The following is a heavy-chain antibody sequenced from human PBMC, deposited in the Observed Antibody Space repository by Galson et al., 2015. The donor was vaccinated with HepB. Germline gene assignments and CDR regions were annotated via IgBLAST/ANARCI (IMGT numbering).Heavy chain of an antibody. V-gene: IGHV3-33*01. CDR2: IWFDGSKD. D-gene: IGHD4-17*01. Sequence: SLRLSCAASGSSFSSHGMHWVRQAPGKGLEWVALIWFDGSKDSYADSVKGRFTISRDNSNNMLYLQMNNLRVEDTAVYYCARYYGDCRAFDYWGQGTLVSVSS. J-gene: IGHJ4*02. CDR1: GSSFSSHG. CDR3: ARYYGDCRAFDY.